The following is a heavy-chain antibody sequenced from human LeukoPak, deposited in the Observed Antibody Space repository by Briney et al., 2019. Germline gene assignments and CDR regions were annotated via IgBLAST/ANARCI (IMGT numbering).Heavy chain of an antibody. CDR3: ARVNDFWSGYLDAFDI. D-gene: IGHD3-3*01. J-gene: IGHJ3*02. V-gene: IGHV4-59*01. CDR1: GGSINTYY. Sequence: SETLSLTCTVSGGSINTYYWSWIRQPPGKRLEWIGYIYYSGSTKYNPSLKSRGTISVDTSKNQFSLKLSSVTAADTAVYYCARVNDFWSGYLDAFDIWGQGTMVTVSS. CDR2: IYYSGST.